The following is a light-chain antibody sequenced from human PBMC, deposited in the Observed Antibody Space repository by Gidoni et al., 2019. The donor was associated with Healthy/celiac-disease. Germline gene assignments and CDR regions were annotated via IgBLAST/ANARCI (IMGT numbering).Light chain of an antibody. J-gene: IGKJ5*01. CDR3: QQSYSTPIT. V-gene: IGKV1-39*01. CDR2: AAS. CDR1: QSISSY. Sequence: DPQITQPPSSLSASVGDRVTITCRASQSISSYLNWYQQKPGKAPKLLIYAASSLQSGVPSRFSGSGSGTDFTLTISSLQPEDFATYYCQQSYSTPITFGQGTRLEIK.